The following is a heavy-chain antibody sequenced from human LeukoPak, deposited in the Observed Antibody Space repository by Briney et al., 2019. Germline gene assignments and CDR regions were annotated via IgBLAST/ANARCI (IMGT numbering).Heavy chain of an antibody. CDR1: GYSFSNYW. CDR3: ARQPLVRDCGGDCEFDY. Sequence: GVSLKISCKGSGYSFSNYWIGWVRQMPGKGLEWRGIIYPGDSNTRYSPSFQGQLTISADKSISTAYLQWTSLKASDTAIYYCARQPLVRDCGGDCEFDYWGQGTRVSVSS. D-gene: IGHD2-21*02. CDR2: IYPGDSNT. V-gene: IGHV5-51*01. J-gene: IGHJ4*02.